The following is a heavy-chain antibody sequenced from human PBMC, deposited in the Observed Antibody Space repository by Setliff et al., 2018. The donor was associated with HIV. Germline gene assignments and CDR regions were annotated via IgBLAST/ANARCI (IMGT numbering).Heavy chain of an antibody. CDR1: GFTFSSYA. Sequence: PGGSLRLSCAASGFTFSSYAIHWVRQAPGKGLEWVAVIWFDGRSKYYADSVKGRFSISRDNSRNSVFLQMTSLRAEDTAVYYCAKDVYTNSPYYFDSWGQGTLVTVSS. CDR3: AKDVYTNSPYYFDS. J-gene: IGHJ4*02. V-gene: IGHV3-33*06. CDR2: IWFDGRSK. D-gene: IGHD2-2*02.